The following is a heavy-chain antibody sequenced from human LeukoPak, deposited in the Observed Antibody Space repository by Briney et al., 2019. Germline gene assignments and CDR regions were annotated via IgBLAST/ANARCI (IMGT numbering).Heavy chain of an antibody. CDR1: GFTFSSYG. D-gene: IGHD5-18*01. CDR2: IWYDGSNK. J-gene: IGHJ6*02. V-gene: IGHV3-33*01. CDR3: AREGGSVDTATYYYGMDV. Sequence: PGRSLRLSCAASGFTFSSYGMHWVRQAPGKGLEWVAVIWYDGSNKYYADSVKGRFTISRDNSKNTLYLQMNSLRAEDTAVYYCAREGGSVDTATYYYGMDVWGQGTTVTVSS.